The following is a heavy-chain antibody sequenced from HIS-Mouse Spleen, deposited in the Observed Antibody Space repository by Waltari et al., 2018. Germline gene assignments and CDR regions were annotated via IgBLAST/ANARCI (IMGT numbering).Heavy chain of an antibody. CDR2: IYYSGST. CDR3: ARVYCGGFDY. Sequence: QVQLQESGPGLVKPSETLSLTGTVSGGSISSYYWSWIRQPPGKGLEWIGYIYYSGSTNYNPSLKSRVTISVDTSKNQFSLKLSSVTAADTAVYYCARVYCGGFDYWGQGTLVTVSS. CDR1: GGSISSYY. D-gene: IGHD2-21*01. J-gene: IGHJ4*02. V-gene: IGHV4-59*01.